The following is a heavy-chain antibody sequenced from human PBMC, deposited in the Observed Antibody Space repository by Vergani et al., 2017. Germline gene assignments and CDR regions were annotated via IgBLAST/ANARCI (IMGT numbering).Heavy chain of an antibody. CDR3: ARGIAAAAPDS. Sequence: QVHLVQSGAEVKKPGASVKVSCEASGYSFISYGITWVRQAPGQGLEWMGWISPSNGNTNYAQNLQGRVTLTTDTSTTTAYMELRSLRSDDTAIYYCARGIAAAAPDSWGQGTLVTVSS. CDR1: GYSFISYG. CDR2: ISPSNGNT. J-gene: IGHJ4*02. D-gene: IGHD6-13*01. V-gene: IGHV1-18*01.